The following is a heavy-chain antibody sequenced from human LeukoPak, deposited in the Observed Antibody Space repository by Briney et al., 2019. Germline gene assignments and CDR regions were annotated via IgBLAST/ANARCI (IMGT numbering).Heavy chain of an antibody. D-gene: IGHD1-26*01. CDR1: GGSISSYY. CDR2: IYTSGSI. Sequence: SETLSLTCTVSGGSISSYYWSWIRQPPGKGLEWIGYIYTSGSINYNPSLKSRVTISVDTSKNQFSLKLSSVTAADTAVYYCARQRIVGALFDYWGQGTLVTVSS. V-gene: IGHV4-4*09. J-gene: IGHJ4*02. CDR3: ARQRIVGALFDY.